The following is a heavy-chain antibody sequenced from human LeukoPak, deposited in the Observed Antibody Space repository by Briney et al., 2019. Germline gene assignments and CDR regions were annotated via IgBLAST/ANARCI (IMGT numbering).Heavy chain of an antibody. J-gene: IGHJ4*02. CDR3: ARVRYFDWLGPFDY. V-gene: IGHV3-48*04. CDR1: GFSFNTAW. CDR2: ISDSGTTI. D-gene: IGHD3-9*01. Sequence: PGGSLRLSCAASGFSFNTAWMNWVRQAPGKGLEWVSYISDSGTTIYYGDSVKGRFTISRDNAKKSLYLQMNSLRAEDTAVYYCARVRYFDWLGPFDYWGQGTLVTVSS.